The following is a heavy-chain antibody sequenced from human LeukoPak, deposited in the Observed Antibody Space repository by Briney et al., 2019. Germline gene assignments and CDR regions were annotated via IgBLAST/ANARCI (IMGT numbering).Heavy chain of an antibody. Sequence: GGSLRLSCAASGFTFSSYAMSWVRQAPGKGLEWVSAISGSGGSTYYADSVKGRFIISRDNSKNTLYLQMNSLRAEDTAVYYCAKVQRLAQKDTSDYWGQGTLVTVSS. CDR2: ISGSGGST. CDR1: GFTFSSYA. V-gene: IGHV3-23*01. CDR3: AKVQRLAQKDTSDY. D-gene: IGHD2-15*01. J-gene: IGHJ4*02.